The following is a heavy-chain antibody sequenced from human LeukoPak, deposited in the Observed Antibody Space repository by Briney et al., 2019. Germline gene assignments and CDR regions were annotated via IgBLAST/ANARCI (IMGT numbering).Heavy chain of an antibody. CDR2: IRYDESKK. V-gene: IGHV3-33*01. CDR1: GFTLSSYG. D-gene: IGHD1-26*01. J-gene: IGHJ4*02. Sequence: GRFLRLSCAASGFTLSSYGMHWVRQAPGKGLEWVAFIRYDESKKYYADSVKGRFTISRDNAKNSLYLQMNSLRAEDTAVYYCARGGAAPDYWGQGTLVTVSS. CDR3: ARGGAAPDY.